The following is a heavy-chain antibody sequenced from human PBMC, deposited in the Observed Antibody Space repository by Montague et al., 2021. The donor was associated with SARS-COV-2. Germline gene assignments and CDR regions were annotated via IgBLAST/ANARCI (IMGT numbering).Heavy chain of an antibody. V-gene: IGHV4-59*01. D-gene: IGHD2-21*01. CDR1: GGSISSYY. CDR2: IYYSGST. Sequence: SETLSLTCTVSGGSISSYYWSWTRQPPGKGLERIGYIYYSGSTNYNPSLKSRVTISVDTSKNQFSLKLSSVTAADTAVYYCARTPGQIAGDAFDIWGQGTMVTVSS. J-gene: IGHJ3*02. CDR3: ARTPGQIAGDAFDI.